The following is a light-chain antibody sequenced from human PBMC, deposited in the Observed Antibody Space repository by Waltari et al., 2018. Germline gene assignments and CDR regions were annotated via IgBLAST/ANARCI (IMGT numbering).Light chain of an antibody. CDR2: DVN. Sequence: QSALTQPPSVSGSPEQSVTISCTGSTSDVGGYNPVPLYQQHPGKAPKLIIFDVNQRPSGVPDRFSGSKSGNTASLTISGLRPEDEADYHCCSYAGVHTFWLFGGGTKLTVL. J-gene: IGLJ3*02. CDR1: TSDVGGYNP. V-gene: IGLV2-11*01. CDR3: CSYAGVHTFWL.